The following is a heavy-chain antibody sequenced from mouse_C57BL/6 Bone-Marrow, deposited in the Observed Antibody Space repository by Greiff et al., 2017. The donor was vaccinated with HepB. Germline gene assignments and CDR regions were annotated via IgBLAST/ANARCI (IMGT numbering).Heavy chain of an antibody. Sequence: VMLVESGAELARPGASVKLSCKASGYTFTSYGISWVKQRTGQGLEWIGEIYPRSGNTYYNEKFKGKATLTADKSSSTAYMELRSLTSEDSAVYFCARWVRRAMDYWGQGTSVTVSS. CDR2: IYPRSGNT. CDR1: GYTFTSYG. CDR3: ARWVRRAMDY. V-gene: IGHV1-81*01. J-gene: IGHJ4*01. D-gene: IGHD2-14*01.